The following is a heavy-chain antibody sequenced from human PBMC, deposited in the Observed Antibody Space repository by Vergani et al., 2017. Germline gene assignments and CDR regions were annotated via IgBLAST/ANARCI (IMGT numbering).Heavy chain of an antibody. J-gene: IGHJ6*02. CDR2: IDWDDDK. Sequence: QVTLRESGPALVKPTQTLTLTCTFSGFSLSTSGMCVSWIRQPPGKALEWLALIDWDDDKNYSTSLKTRLTISKDTSKNQVVLTMTNMDPVDTATYYCAGIRGAILGVAPVYGMDVWGQGTTVTVSS. D-gene: IGHD3-3*01. V-gene: IGHV2-70*01. CDR3: AGIRGAILGVAPVYGMDV. CDR1: GFSLSTSGMC.